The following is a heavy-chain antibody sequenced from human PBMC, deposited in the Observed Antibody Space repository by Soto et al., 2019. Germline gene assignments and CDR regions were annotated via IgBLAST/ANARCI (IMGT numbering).Heavy chain of an antibody. D-gene: IGHD2-15*01. CDR2: INHSGST. CDR3: ARVKGWAAPPVYYYYYGMDV. CDR1: GGSFSGYY. J-gene: IGHJ6*02. Sequence: PSETLSLTCAVYGGSFSGYYWSWVGQPPGKGLEWVGEINHSGSTNYNPSLKSRVNISVDTSKNQFSLKLSSVTAADTAVYYCARVKGWAAPPVYYYYYGMDVWGQGTTVT. V-gene: IGHV4-34*01.